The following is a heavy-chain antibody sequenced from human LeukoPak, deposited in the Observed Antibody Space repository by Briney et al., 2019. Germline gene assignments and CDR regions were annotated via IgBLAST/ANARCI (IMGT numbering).Heavy chain of an antibody. CDR1: GGSFSGYY. Sequence: PSETLCLTCAVYGGSFSGYYWSWIRQPPGEGLEWIGEINHSGSTNYNPSLKSRVTISVDTSKNQFSLKLSSVTAADTAVYYCARGRGQFDPWGHGTLVTVSS. J-gene: IGHJ5*02. CDR2: INHSGST. V-gene: IGHV4-34*01. CDR3: ARGRGQFDP. D-gene: IGHD3-10*01.